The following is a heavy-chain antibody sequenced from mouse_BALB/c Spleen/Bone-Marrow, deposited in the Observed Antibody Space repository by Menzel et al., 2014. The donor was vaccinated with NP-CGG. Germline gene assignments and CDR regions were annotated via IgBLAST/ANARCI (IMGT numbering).Heavy chain of an antibody. D-gene: IGHD2-2*01. CDR2: INPSSGYT. Sequence: VQLQQSGAELARPGASVKMSCKASGYTFTTYTMHWVKQRPGQGLERIGYINPSSGYTNYNQKFKDKATLTADKSSSTAYMQLSSLTSEDSAVYFCAKRDIYYGYDGNAMDYWGQGTSVTVSS. CDR1: GYTFTTYT. CDR3: AKRDIYYGYDGNAMDY. V-gene: IGHV1-4*01. J-gene: IGHJ4*01.